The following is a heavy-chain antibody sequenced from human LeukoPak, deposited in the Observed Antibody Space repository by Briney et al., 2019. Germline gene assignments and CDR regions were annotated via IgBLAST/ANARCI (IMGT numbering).Heavy chain of an antibody. J-gene: IGHJ4*02. Sequence: GGSLRLSCVDSGFTFTNAWMSWVRQAPGKGLEWIGRIKSKTGGETTNYAEPVRGRFTISRDDSKSAVYLQMNSLKIEDTAVYYCTTDLGTYYHGSQRLIPIDYWGQGTLVTVSS. CDR3: TTDLGTYYHGSQRLIPIDY. D-gene: IGHD3-10*01. CDR2: IKSKTGGETT. V-gene: IGHV3-15*01. CDR1: GFTFTNAW.